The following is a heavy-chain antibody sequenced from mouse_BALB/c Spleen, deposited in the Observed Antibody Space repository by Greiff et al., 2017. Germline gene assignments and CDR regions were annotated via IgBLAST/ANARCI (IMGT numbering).Heavy chain of an antibody. J-gene: IGHJ2*01. CDR3: NAGNDGQNFDY. CDR2: IDPENGDT. V-gene: IGHV14-4*02. CDR1: GFNIKDFY. D-gene: IGHD2-3*01. Sequence: EVQLQQSGAELVRSGASVKLSCTASGFNIKDFYMHWVKQRPEQGLEWIGWIDPENGDTEYAPKFQGKATMTADTSSNTAYLQLSSLTSEDTAVYYCNAGNDGQNFDYWGQGTTLTVSS.